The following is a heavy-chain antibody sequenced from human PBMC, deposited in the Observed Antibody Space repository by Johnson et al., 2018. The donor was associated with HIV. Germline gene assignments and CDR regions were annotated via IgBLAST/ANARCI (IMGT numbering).Heavy chain of an antibody. D-gene: IGHD5-12*01. CDR1: GFTFSSYA. V-gene: IGHV3-30-3*01. CDR2: ISYDGSQE. CDR3: ARVGVSGYDLAAFDI. Sequence: QMLLVQSGGGVVQPGRSLRLSCVASGFTFSSYAMHWVRQAPGKGLEWVAVISYDGSQEYYVDSVKGRFNLSRDSSKNTLYLQMNSLRAEDTAVYYCARVGVSGYDLAAFDIWGQGTMVTVSS. J-gene: IGHJ3*02.